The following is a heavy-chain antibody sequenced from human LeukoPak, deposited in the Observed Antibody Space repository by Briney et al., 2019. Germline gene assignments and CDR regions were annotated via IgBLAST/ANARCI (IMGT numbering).Heavy chain of an antibody. CDR1: GFIFSSYS. CDR3: AKHDSSSYY. Sequence: GGSLRLSCAASGFIFSSYSMHWVRQAPGKGLEWVAFIRSDGSDQYYAGSVKGRFTISRDNSKNTLYLQMNSLRAEDTAVYYCAKHDSSSYYWGQGTLVTVSS. D-gene: IGHD3-22*01. CDR2: IRSDGSDQ. J-gene: IGHJ4*02. V-gene: IGHV3-30*02.